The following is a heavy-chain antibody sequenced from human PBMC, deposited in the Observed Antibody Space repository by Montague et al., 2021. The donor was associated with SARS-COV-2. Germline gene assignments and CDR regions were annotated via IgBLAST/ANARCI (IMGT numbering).Heavy chain of an antibody. Sequence: SETLSLTCSVSGGSVGSSHYYWAWIRQPPGKGLEWIGTIYYSGSTYYNPSLESRVSISVDTSNKQFSLKVTSVTAADTAVYYCARLGAITLVRGITKADFSNYGMDVWGQGTTVTVSS. CDR1: GGSVGSSHYY. CDR2: IYYSGST. D-gene: IGHD3-10*01. J-gene: IGHJ6*02. V-gene: IGHV4-39*07. CDR3: ARLGAITLVRGITKADFSNYGMDV.